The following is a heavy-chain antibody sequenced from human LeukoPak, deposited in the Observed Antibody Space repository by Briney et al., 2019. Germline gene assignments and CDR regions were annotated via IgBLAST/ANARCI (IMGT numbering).Heavy chain of an antibody. V-gene: IGHV3-23*01. J-gene: IGHJ4*02. CDR2: ISGSGVMT. D-gene: IGHD1-26*01. Sequence: GGSLRLSCAASGFTFNTYAMSWVRQAPGKGLEWVATISGSGVMTYYADSVKGRFTVSGDNSKNTVYLQMSSLTAADTAVYYCAKDRSIGTYYTFDHWGQGTLVTVSS. CDR3: AKDRSIGTYYTFDH. CDR1: GFTFNTYA.